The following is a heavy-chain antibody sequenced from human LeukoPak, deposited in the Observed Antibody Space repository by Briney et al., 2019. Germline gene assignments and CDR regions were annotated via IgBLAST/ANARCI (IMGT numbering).Heavy chain of an antibody. CDR1: GFPFSSHA. D-gene: IGHD6-13*01. CDR3: AKSRSTWYDNYPFDY. CDR2: ISGSGRNT. J-gene: IGHJ4*02. V-gene: IGHV3-23*01. Sequence: GGSLSLSCAASGFPFSSHAMNWVRQAPGKGLEWVSVISGSGRNTYYADSVKGRFTISRDNSKNTLYLEMNSLSAEDTAVYYCAKSRSTWYDNYPFDYWGQGTLVTVSS.